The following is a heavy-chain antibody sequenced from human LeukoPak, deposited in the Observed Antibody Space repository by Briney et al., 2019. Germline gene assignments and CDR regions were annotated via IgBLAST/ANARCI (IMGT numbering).Heavy chain of an antibody. J-gene: IGHJ4*02. D-gene: IGHD6-19*01. CDR3: ARESSEFSSGYNY. CDR1: GGSISSYY. CDR2: IYYSGST. Sequence: SETLSLTCTVSGGSISSYYWSWIRQPPGKGLEWIGYIYYSGSTNYNPSLKSRFTISVDTSKNQFSLKLSSVTAADTAVYYCARESSEFSSGYNYWGQGTLVTVSS. V-gene: IGHV4-59*12.